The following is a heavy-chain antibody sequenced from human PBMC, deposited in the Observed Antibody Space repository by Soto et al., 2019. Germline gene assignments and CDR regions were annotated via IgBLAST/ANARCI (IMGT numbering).Heavy chain of an antibody. V-gene: IGHV1-3*01. CDR3: ARRYKSAGWLEP. J-gene: IGHJ5*02. CDR1: GYTFATYA. Sequence: QVQLVQSGAEVKKLGASVKVSCKASGYTFATYAIHWVRQAPGQGLEWMGWINPATGNTEYSEKFQDRVTITRDTSASTAYMELRGLRSEDTAVYYCARRYKSAGWLEPWGQGTLVTVSS. CDR2: INPATGNT. D-gene: IGHD1-1*01.